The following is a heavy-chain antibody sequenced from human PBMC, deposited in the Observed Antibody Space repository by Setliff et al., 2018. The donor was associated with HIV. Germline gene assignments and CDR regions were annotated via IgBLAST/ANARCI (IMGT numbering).Heavy chain of an antibody. V-gene: IGHV1-2*02. Sequence: GASVKVSCKPSGYTFTGYYLHWVRQAPGQGLEWMGWINPTSGGTISAPKFKGRVTMTRDTSMSTAYMELSSLTSGDAAEYYCARDRYHYGSSGYVRYFDYWGQGTLVTVSS. D-gene: IGHD3-22*01. J-gene: IGHJ4*02. CDR2: INPTSGGT. CDR1: GYTFTGYY. CDR3: ARDRYHYGSSGYVRYFDY.